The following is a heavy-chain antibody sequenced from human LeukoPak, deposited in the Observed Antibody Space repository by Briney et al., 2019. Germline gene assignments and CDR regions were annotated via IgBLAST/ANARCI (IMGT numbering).Heavy chain of an antibody. D-gene: IGHD4-17*01. CDR3: ARPHYGDFGDDAFDI. Sequence: GGSLRLSCAASGFTFSSYWMSWVRQAPGKGLEWVANIKQDGSEKYYVDSVKGRFTISRDNAKNSLYLQMNSLRAEDTAVYYCARPHYGDFGDDAFDIWGQGTMVTVSS. CDR1: GFTFSSYW. CDR2: IKQDGSEK. J-gene: IGHJ3*02. V-gene: IGHV3-7*01.